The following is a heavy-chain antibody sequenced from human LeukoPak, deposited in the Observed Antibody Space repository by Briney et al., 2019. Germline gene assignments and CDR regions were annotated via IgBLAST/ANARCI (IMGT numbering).Heavy chain of an antibody. CDR3: AKELVAAAGLYFDY. D-gene: IGHD6-13*01. V-gene: IGHV3-23*01. CDR1: GFMFTSYA. J-gene: IGHJ4*02. Sequence: GGSLRLSCAASGFMFTSYAMSWVRQAPGKGLEWVAAISGGGTTTYYADSVNGRFTISRDTSKKTLYLEMNSLRAEDTAIYYCAKELVAAAGLYFDYWGQGTLVTVSS. CDR2: ISGGGTTT.